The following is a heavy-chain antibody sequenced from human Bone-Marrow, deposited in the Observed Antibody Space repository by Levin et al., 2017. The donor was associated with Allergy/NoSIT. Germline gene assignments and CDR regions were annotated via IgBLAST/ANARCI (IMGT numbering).Heavy chain of an antibody. CDR2: INPKSGGT. CDR1: GYVFTGYF. J-gene: IGHJ4*02. D-gene: IGHD2-8*01. V-gene: IGHV1-2*02. Sequence: ASVKVSCKASGYVFTGYFMHWVRQAPGQGLEWMGWINPKSGGTSYAQKFHGRVTMTGDTSSSTAYMELSSLRSDDTAVYYCARPDRCLDDWGQGTLVTVSS. CDR3: ARPDRCLDD.